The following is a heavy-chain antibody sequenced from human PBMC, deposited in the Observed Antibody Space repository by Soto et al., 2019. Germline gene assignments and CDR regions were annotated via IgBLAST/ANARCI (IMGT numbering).Heavy chain of an antibody. D-gene: IGHD3-16*01. CDR3: ATFPPVVMYY. V-gene: IGHV1-69*02. J-gene: IGHJ4*02. CDR1: GGTFSSYT. CDR2: IIPILGIA. Sequence: QVQLVQSGAEVKKPGSSVKVSCKASGGTFSSYTISWVRQAPGHGLEWMGRIIPILGIANYAQKFQGRVTITADKATSTAYMELSSLRSEDTAGYYCATFPPVVMYYWGQGTLVTVSS.